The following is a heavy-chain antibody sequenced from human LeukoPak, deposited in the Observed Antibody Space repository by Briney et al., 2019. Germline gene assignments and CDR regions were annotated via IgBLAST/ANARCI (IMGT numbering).Heavy chain of an antibody. Sequence: GGTLRLSCAASGFTFSSYSMNWVRQAPGKGLEWVSYISSSSSTIYYPDSVKGRFTISRDNAKNSLYLQMNSLRAEDTAVYYCARSPMWELGVFDYWGQGTLVTVSS. CDR2: ISSSSSTI. CDR1: GFTFSSYS. D-gene: IGHD1-26*01. V-gene: IGHV3-48*01. J-gene: IGHJ4*02. CDR3: ARSPMWELGVFDY.